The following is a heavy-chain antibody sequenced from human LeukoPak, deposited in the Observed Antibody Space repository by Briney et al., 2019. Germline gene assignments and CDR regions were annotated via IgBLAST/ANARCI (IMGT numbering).Heavy chain of an antibody. CDR3: AKREDGGNHGDFDY. Sequence: GGSLRLSCAASGFTFSSSAMSWVRQAPGKGLEWVSAISNNGGYTYYADSVQGRFTISRDNSRSTLCLQMNSLRAEDTAVYYCAKREDGGNHGDFDYWGQGTLVTVSS. D-gene: IGHD4-23*01. J-gene: IGHJ4*02. CDR2: ISNNGGYT. CDR1: GFTFSSSA. V-gene: IGHV3-23*01.